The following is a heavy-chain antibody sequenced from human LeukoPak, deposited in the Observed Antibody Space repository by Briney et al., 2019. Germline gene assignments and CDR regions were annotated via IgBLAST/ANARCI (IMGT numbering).Heavy chain of an antibody. V-gene: IGHV4-59*01. Sequence: PSETLSLTCTVSGGSISSYYWSWIRQPPGEGREWIGFIYYTGSTNYNPSLESRVTMSVDTFKNQFSLKLSSVTAADTAVYYCARGRVPAAILGLYFDYWGQGSLVTVSS. D-gene: IGHD2-2*01. J-gene: IGHJ4*02. CDR3: ARGRVPAAILGLYFDY. CDR1: GGSISSYY. CDR2: IYYTGST.